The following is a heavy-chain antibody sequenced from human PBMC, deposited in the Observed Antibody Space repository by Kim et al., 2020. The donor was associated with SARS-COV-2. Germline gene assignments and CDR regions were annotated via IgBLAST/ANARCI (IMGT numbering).Heavy chain of an antibody. J-gene: IGHJ3*02. CDR3: ARDGVLYSRGMDDFDM. V-gene: IGHV3-7*03. CDR2: IRDGGSDK. Sequence: GGSLRLSCAASGFTFSSYAMTWVRQAPGKGLEWVSTIRDGGSDKYYVDSVKGRFTISRDNSKNTLYLQMNSLRAEDTAVYYCARDGVLYSRGMDDFDMWG. CDR1: GFTFSSYA. D-gene: IGHD6-13*01.